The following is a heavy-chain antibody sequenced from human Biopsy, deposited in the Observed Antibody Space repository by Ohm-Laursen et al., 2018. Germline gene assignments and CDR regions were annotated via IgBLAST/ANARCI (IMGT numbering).Heavy chain of an antibody. CDR3: ATGPYYDTRFYYNVRPFDF. CDR2: FDREERKT. Sequence: SVKVSCKVSGYTLTELSIHWVRQTGGKGLEWMGGFDREERKTVYAEKFQGRVTMTEDTSTDTVYMEVTSLRFDDTAVYYCATGPYYDTRFYYNVRPFDFWGQGTLVTVSS. D-gene: IGHD3-10*01. J-gene: IGHJ4*02. CDR1: GYTLTELS. V-gene: IGHV1-24*01.